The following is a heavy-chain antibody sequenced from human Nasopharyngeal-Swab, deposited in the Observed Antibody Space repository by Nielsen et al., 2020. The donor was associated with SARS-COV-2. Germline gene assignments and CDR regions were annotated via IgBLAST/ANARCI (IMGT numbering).Heavy chain of an antibody. CDR3: ARSTLTYYFDY. D-gene: IGHD1-14*01. CDR1: GGSFSGYY. CDR2: INHSGST. Sequence: GSLRLSCAVYGGSFSGYYWSWIRQPPGKGLEWIGEINHSGSTNYNPSLKSRVTISVDTSKNQFSLKLSSVTAADTAVYYCARSTLTYYFDYWGQGTLVTVSS. J-gene: IGHJ4*02. V-gene: IGHV4-34*01.